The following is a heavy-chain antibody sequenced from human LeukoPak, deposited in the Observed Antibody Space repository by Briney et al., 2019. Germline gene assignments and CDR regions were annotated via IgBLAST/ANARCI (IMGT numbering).Heavy chain of an antibody. CDR1: GFTFSNYA. V-gene: IGHV3-23*01. D-gene: IGHD6-19*01. J-gene: IGHJ4*02. CDR2: ISGSGGST. CDR3: ACKAGGGWYYFDY. Sequence: PGGSLRLSCAVSGFTFSNYAMTWVRQAPGKGLEWVSGISGSGGSTNFADSVKGRFTISRDNSNNTLYLQMNSLRVEDTAVYYCACKAGGGWYYFDYWGQGTLVTVSS.